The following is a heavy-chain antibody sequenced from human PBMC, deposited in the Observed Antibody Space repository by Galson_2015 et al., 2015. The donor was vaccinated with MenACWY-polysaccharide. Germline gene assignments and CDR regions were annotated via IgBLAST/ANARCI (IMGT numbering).Heavy chain of an antibody. D-gene: IGHD1-26*01. J-gene: IGHJ4*02. CDR2: ISGDGSVT. CDR1: GFTFSESW. V-gene: IGHV3-74*01. Sequence: SLRLSCAVSGFTFSESWMHWFRQPPGKGLAWVSRISGDGSVTNSADSVKGRFAVSRDNAKNILYLQMNSLRAEDTAVYYCARDSSRPLVGAPVSRFEYWGQGTLVTVSS. CDR3: ARDSSRPLVGAPVSRFEY.